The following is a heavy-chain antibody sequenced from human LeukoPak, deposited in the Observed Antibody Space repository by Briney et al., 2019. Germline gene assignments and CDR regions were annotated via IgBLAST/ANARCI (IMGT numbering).Heavy chain of an antibody. J-gene: IGHJ3*02. CDR1: GFTFSSYW. CDR3: AREAMSAARSTDAFDI. CDR2: INSDGSST. V-gene: IGHV3-74*01. Sequence: GGSLRLSCAASGFTFSSYWMHWVRHAPGKALVWVSRINSDGSSTIYADSVKGRFTISRDNAKNTLYLQMNSLRAEDTAVYYCAREAMSAARSTDAFDIWGQGTMVTVSS. D-gene: IGHD6-6*01.